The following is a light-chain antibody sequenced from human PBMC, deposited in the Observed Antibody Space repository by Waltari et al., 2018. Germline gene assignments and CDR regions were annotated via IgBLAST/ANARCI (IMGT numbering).Light chain of an antibody. Sequence: QSALTQPASVSGSPGQSVTIFCAGTSNDVGGYNSVSWYQEHPGQAPRVIIYDVSDRPSGVSGRFSGSKSGNTAPLTISGLQAEDEADYYCSSQSSNDVVLFGGGTKLTVL. CDR1: SNDVGGYNS. CDR2: DVS. CDR3: SSQSSNDVVL. J-gene: IGLJ2*01. V-gene: IGLV2-14*01.